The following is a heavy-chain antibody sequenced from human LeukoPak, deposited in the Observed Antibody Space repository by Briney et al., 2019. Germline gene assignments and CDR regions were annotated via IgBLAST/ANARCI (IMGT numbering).Heavy chain of an antibody. V-gene: IGHV3-53*01. J-gene: IGHJ3*02. Sequence: GGSLRLSCAASGFTLSSNYMSWVRQAPGQGLEWVSVIYSGGSTYYADSVKGRFTISRDNSKNTLYLQMNSLRAEDTAVYYCARGLYSSGWYPIWGQGTMVTVSS. D-gene: IGHD6-19*01. CDR1: GFTLSSNY. CDR2: IYSGGST. CDR3: ARGLYSSGWYPI.